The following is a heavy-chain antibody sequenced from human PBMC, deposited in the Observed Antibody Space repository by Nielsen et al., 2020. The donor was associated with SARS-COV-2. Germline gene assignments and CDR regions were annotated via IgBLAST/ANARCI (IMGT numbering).Heavy chain of an antibody. J-gene: IGHJ5*02. CDR3: ARDRLDYYDSSGYSGGWFDP. V-gene: IGHV4-59*13. Sequence: SETLSLTCTVSGGSISSYYWSWIRQPPGKGLEWIGYIYYSGSTNYNPSLKSRVTIPVDTSKNQFSLKLSSVTAADTAVYYCARDRLDYYDSSGYSGGWFDPWGQGTLVTVSS. D-gene: IGHD3-22*01. CDR2: IYYSGST. CDR1: GGSISSYY.